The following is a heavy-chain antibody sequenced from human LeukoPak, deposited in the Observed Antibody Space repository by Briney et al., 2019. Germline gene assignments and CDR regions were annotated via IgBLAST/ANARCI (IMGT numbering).Heavy chain of an antibody. J-gene: IGHJ4*02. V-gene: IGHV3-11*04. CDR2: ISSSGSTI. CDR3: ARVEDCSSTSCYVPYFDY. Sequence: GGSLRLSCAASGFTFSDYYMSWIRQAPGKGLEWVSYISSSGSTIYYADSVKGRFTISRDNAKNSLYLQMNSLRAEDTAVYYCARVEDCSSTSCYVPYFDYWAREPWSPSPQ. D-gene: IGHD2-2*01. CDR1: GFTFSDYY.